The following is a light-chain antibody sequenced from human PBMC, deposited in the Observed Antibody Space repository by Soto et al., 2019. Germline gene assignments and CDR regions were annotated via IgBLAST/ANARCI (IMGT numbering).Light chain of an antibody. V-gene: IGLV2-14*01. CDR3: SSYTSSSTLVV. Sequence: QPASVSGSPGQSITISCTGTSSDVGGYNYVSWYQQHPGKAPKLMIYDVSNRPSGVSNRFSGSKSGNTASLTISGLQAEDEADYYCSSYTSSSTLVVFGGGTKLTVL. CDR2: DVS. J-gene: IGLJ2*01. CDR1: SSDVGGYNY.